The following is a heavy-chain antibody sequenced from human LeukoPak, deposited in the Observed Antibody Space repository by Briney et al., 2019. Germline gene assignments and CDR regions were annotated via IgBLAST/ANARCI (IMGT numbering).Heavy chain of an antibody. V-gene: IGHV4-30-4*08. CDR1: GGSISSGDYY. Sequence: SEALSLTCTVSGGSISSGDYYWSWIRQPPGKGLEWIGYIYYSGSTYYNPSLKSRVTISVDTSKNQFSLKLSSVTAADTAVYYCARSYDISPIDYWGQGTLVTVSS. CDR2: IYYSGST. CDR3: ARSYDISPIDY. D-gene: IGHD3-9*01. J-gene: IGHJ4*02.